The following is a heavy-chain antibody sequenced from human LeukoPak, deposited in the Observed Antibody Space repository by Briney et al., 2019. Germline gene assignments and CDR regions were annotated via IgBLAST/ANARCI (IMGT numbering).Heavy chain of an antibody. CDR1: GGSISSSYW. J-gene: IGHJ4*02. Sequence: KPSGTLSLTCAVSGGSISSSYWWSWVRQPPGKGLEWIGEIYHSGSTNYNPSLKSRVTISVDKSKSQFSLKLSSVTAADTAVYYCTTEPYSSGWYYFDYWGQGTLVTVSS. CDR2: IYHSGST. V-gene: IGHV4-4*02. CDR3: TTEPYSSGWYYFDY. D-gene: IGHD6-19*01.